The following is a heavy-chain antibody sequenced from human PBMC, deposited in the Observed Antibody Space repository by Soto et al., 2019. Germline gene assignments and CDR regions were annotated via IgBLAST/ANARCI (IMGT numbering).Heavy chain of an antibody. J-gene: IGHJ3*02. Sequence: QVQLQESGPGLVKPSETLSLTCTVSGGSISSYYWRWIRQPPGKGLEWIGYIYYSGSTNYNPSLKRRVTISVETSKNQCSLKLSSVTAADTAVYYCARVWGGAFDIWGQGTMFTVSS. CDR2: IYYSGST. CDR1: GGSISSYY. CDR3: ARVWGGAFDI. D-gene: IGHD3-10*01. V-gene: IGHV4-59*01.